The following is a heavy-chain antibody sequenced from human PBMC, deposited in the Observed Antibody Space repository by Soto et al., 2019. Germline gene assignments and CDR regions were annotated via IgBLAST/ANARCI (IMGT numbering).Heavy chain of an antibody. Sequence: QVQLQESGPGLVKPSETLSLTCTGSGGSINNYHWIWIRQPPGKGLEWIGYIFYSGDTNYSPSLKSGGTISVDTSKHQFSLKLTSVTASDTAVYYCARLSKYTGGWSTFDYWGRGALVTVSS. V-gene: IGHV4-59*01. CDR3: ARLSKYTGGWSTFDY. D-gene: IGHD6-19*01. CDR1: GGSINNYH. CDR2: IFYSGDT. J-gene: IGHJ4*02.